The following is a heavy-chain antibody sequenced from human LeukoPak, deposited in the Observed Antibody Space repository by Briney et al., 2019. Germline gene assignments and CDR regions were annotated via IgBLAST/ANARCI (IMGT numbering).Heavy chain of an antibody. CDR3: ARDTIAGAGINWFDP. Sequence: SETLSLTCTAPGGSISSYYWSWIRQPAGKGLEWIGRIYTSGSTNYNPSLKSRVTISVDKSKNQFSLKLSSVIAADTAVYYCARDTIAGAGINWFDPWGQGTLVTVSS. CDR1: GGSISSYY. V-gene: IGHV4-4*07. D-gene: IGHD6-19*01. CDR2: IYTSGST. J-gene: IGHJ5*02.